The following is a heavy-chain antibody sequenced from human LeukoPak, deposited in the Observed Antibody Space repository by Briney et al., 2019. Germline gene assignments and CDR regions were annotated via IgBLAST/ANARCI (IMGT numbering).Heavy chain of an antibody. CDR1: GGSISSSSYY. CDR2: IFHNGNT. CDR3: ANLGGSAYYDFRAFDI. V-gene: IGHV4-39*01. J-gene: IGHJ3*02. Sequence: SETLSLTCTVSGGSISSSSYYWGWIRQPPGKGLEWIGTIFHNGNTYYNPFLKSRVTISVDTSKNQFSLKLSSVTAADTAVYYCANLGGSAYYDFRAFDIWGQGTMVTVSS. D-gene: IGHD3-3*01.